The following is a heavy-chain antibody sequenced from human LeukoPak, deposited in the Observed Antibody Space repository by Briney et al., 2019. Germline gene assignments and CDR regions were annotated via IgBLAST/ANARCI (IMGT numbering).Heavy chain of an antibody. J-gene: IGHJ5*02. CDR3: TGASSGPDS. V-gene: IGHV1-8*01. CDR1: GYRFTSYE. Sequence: ASVKVSCKASGYRFTSYEINWVRQATGQGLEWMGWMNPNSGNTGYPQKFQGRVTMTRDTSINTAYMELNSLKSEDTAVYYCTGASSGPDSWGQGTLVTVSS. CDR2: MNPNSGNT. D-gene: IGHD6-19*01.